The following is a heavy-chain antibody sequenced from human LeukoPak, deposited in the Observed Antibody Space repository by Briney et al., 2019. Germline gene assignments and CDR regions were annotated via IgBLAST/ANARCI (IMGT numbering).Heavy chain of an antibody. CDR2: ISGGSSFI. J-gene: IGHJ4*02. CDR1: GFIFSSYS. CDR3: ARDLGYGSGPDY. V-gene: IGHV3-21*01. Sequence: PGGSLRLSCAASGFIFSSYSMNWVRQAPGKGLEWVSYISGGSSFIYYVDSVKGRFTISRDNAKNSLYLQMNSLRAEDTAVYYCARDLGYGSGPDYWGQGTRVTASS. D-gene: IGHD6-19*01.